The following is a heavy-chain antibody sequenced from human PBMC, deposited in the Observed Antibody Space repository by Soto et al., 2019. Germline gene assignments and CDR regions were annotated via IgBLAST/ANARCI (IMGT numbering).Heavy chain of an antibody. J-gene: IGHJ3*02. CDR2: IYYSGST. CDR1: GGSISSGGYY. Sequence: ASQPMSVTCTVSGGSISSGGYYWSWIRQHPGKGLEWIGYIYYSGSTYYNPSLKSRVTISVDTSKNQFSLKLSSVTAADTAVYYCARVDYDILTGYRDVDASDNWXQGTMVTVSS. CDR3: ARVDYDILTGYRDVDASDN. V-gene: IGHV4-31*03. D-gene: IGHD3-9*01.